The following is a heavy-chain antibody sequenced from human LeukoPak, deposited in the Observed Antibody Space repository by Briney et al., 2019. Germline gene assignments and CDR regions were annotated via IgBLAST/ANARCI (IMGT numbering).Heavy chain of an antibody. Sequence: ASVKVSCKASGYTFTSYYMHWVRQAPGQGLEWMGIINPSGGSTSYAQKFQGRVTMTRDTSISTAYMELSRLRSDDTAVYYCARDLLPDYDILTARDGDAFDIWGQGTMVTVSS. CDR2: INPSGGST. CDR1: GYTFTSYY. J-gene: IGHJ3*02. CDR3: ARDLLPDYDILTARDGDAFDI. V-gene: IGHV1-46*01. D-gene: IGHD3-9*01.